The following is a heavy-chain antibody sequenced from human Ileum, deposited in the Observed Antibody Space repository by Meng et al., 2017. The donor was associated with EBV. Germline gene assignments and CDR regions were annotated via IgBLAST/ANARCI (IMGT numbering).Heavy chain of an antibody. Sequence: QLPREESGQALVTASENLSLTCSGSGGSVCSAHSFWTWPRQPPGKGVEWIGYMSYTGSTHYSPPLESRVTITVDTTKNKFPLKLSSVNAAEKDVYYCEGDPHSGSAYWGQGTLVTVSS. CDR2: MSYTGST. D-gene: IGHD1-26*01. J-gene: IGHJ4*02. CDR1: GGSVCSAHSF. V-gene: IGHV4-61*01. CDR3: EGDPHSGSAY.